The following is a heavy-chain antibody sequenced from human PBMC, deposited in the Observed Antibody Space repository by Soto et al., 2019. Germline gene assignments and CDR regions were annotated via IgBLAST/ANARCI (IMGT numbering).Heavy chain of an antibody. Sequence: GGSLRLSCAASGFTFSSYGMHWVRQAPGKGLEWVAVIWYDGSNKYYADSVKGRFTISRDNSKNTLYLQMNSLRAEDTAVYYCAREQGYYYYMDVWGKGTTVTVSS. CDR3: AREQGYYYYMDV. CDR2: IWYDGSNK. CDR1: GFTFSSYG. V-gene: IGHV3-33*01. J-gene: IGHJ6*03.